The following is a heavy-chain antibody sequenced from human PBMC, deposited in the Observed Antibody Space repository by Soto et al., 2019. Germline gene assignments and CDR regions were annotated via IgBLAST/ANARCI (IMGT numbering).Heavy chain of an antibody. D-gene: IGHD5-18*01. CDR2: IKFDGSEK. CDR1: GFTFSWYW. Sequence: VQLVESGGGLVQPGGSLKMSCEASGFTFSWYWMSWVRQAPGKGLEWVANIKFDGSEKHYVDSVKGRFTISRDNAKNSLYLQMNSLRAEDTAVYYCARDSGYNTVDNPRTHYLEYWGTGTLVTVSS. J-gene: IGHJ4*02. CDR3: ARDSGYNTVDNPRTHYLEY. V-gene: IGHV3-7*01.